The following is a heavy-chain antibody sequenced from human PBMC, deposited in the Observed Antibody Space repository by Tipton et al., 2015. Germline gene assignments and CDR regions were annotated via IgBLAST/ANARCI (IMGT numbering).Heavy chain of an antibody. D-gene: IGHD5-12*01. CDR3: ARLGSGYDWASLDY. J-gene: IGHJ4*02. CDR1: GGSISTYS. CDR2: IIPIFETP. V-gene: IGHV1-69*01. Sequence: QSGPEVKKPGSSVKVSCKASGGSISTYSINWVRQAPGQGLEWVGGIIPIFETPNYAQKFQGRVTITADESTSTVYMELTGLRSEDTAVYFCARLGSGYDWASLDYWGRGTLVTVSS.